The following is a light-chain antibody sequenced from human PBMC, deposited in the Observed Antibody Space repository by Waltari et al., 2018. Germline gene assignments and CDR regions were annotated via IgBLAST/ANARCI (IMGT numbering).Light chain of an antibody. Sequence: EIVITQSPATLSVSPGETATLSCQASQSFSSNVAWYPRAPVQAPRLLIYDASTRATSLPVKFRLSGSVTEFALTISSLQSEDFAVYYCQQYNRWPPITFGHGTRLETK. J-gene: IGKJ5*01. CDR3: QQYNRWPPIT. V-gene: IGKV3-15*01. CDR1: QSFSSN. CDR2: DAS.